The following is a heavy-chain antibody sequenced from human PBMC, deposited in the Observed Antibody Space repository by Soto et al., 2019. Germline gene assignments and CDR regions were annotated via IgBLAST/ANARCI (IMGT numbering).Heavy chain of an antibody. Sequence: ASVKVSCKASGYTFTSYYMHWVRQAPGQGLEWMGIINPSGGSTSYAQKFQGRVTMTRDTSTSTVYMELSSLRSEDTAVYYCARQPRIAAPREDFANWGKGTLVTAPS. CDR1: GYTFTSYY. CDR2: INPSGGST. J-gene: IGHJ4*02. D-gene: IGHD6-13*01. V-gene: IGHV1-46*03. CDR3: ARQPRIAAPREDFAN.